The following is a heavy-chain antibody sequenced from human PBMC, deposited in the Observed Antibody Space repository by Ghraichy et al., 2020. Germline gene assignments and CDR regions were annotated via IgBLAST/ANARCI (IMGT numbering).Heavy chain of an antibody. CDR1: GGSISSYY. CDR3: ARLVGDRAQFGFGEYYYFDY. D-gene: IGHD3-10*01. V-gene: IGHV4-59*08. J-gene: IGHJ4*02. CDR2: IYYSGST. Sequence: SETLSLTCTVSGGSISSYYWSWIRQPPGKGLEWIGYIYYSGSTNYNPSLKSRVTISVDTSKNQFSLKLSSVTAADTAVYYCARLVGDRAQFGFGEYYYFDYWGQGTLVTVSS.